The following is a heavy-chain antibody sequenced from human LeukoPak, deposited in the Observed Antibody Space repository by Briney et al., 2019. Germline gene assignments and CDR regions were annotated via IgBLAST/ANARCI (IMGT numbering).Heavy chain of an antibody. V-gene: IGHV4-34*01. D-gene: IGHD4-17*01. CDR2: INHSGST. Sequence: SETLSLTCAVYGGSFSGYYWSWIRQPPGKGLEWIGEINHSGSTNYNPSLKSRVTISVDTSKNQFSLKLSSVTAADTAVYYCARVYGEGYYYYYMDVWGKGTTVTISS. CDR1: GGSFSGYY. J-gene: IGHJ6*03. CDR3: ARVYGEGYYYYYMDV.